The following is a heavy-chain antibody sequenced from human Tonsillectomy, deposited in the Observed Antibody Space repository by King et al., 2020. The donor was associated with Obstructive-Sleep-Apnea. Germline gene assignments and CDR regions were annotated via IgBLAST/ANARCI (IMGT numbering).Heavy chain of an antibody. D-gene: IGHD2-15*01. J-gene: IGHJ6*02. CDR2: LNSGGST. V-gene: IGHV3-66*01. Sequence: VQLVESGGGLVQPGGSLRLSCAASGFTVSSNYMTWVRQAPGKGLEWVSLLNSGGSTYYADSAKGRFTISRDNSKSTVYLQMNSLRAEDTAVYYCARGGSGHLHYYYYGLDVWGQGTTVTVSS. CDR1: GFTVSSNY. CDR3: ARGGSGHLHYYYYGLDV.